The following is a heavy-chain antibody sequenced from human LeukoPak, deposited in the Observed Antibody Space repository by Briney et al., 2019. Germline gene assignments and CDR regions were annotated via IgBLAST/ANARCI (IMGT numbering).Heavy chain of an antibody. J-gene: IGHJ4*02. D-gene: IGHD6-13*01. Sequence: SETLSLTCIVSGGSISSSSYYWGWIRQPPGKGLEWIGNIYYSGSTYYNPSLKSRVTISIDTSKNQFSLKLSSVTAADTAVYYCARVSRFSWYSGYWGQGTLVTVSS. V-gene: IGHV4-39*07. CDR2: IYYSGST. CDR3: ARVSRFSWYSGY. CDR1: GGSISSSSYY.